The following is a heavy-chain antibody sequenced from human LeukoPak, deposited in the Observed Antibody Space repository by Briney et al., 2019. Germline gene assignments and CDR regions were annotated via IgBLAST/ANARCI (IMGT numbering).Heavy chain of an antibody. CDR1: VYTFTSYD. CDR3: AIRPSCSSNSCYRDRPFDY. J-gene: IGHJ4*02. D-gene: IGHD2-2*01. Sequence: ASVNVSRKASVYTFTSYDINWVRQATGQGLEWMGWMNPNSGNTGYATDFQCRVTITRNTSIGTAYMGLNSLRSEDTAVYYCAIRPSCSSNSCYRDRPFDYWGQGTLVTVSS. CDR2: MNPNSGNT. V-gene: IGHV1-8*03.